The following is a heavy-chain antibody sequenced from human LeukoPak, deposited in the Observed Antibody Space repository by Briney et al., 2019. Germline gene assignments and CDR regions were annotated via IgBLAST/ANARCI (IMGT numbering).Heavy chain of an antibody. J-gene: IGHJ6*02. V-gene: IGHV3-30*03. CDR3: AGWGWKDGLRHGVDV. CDR1: GFIFSGYG. D-gene: IGHD1-1*01. CDR2: ISHDGANK. Sequence: PGGSLRLSCAASGFIFSGYGMHWVRQAPGKGLEWVALISHDGANKFYTDSMKGRFTISRDDSKNTLSLQMNSLKLEDTAVYFCAGWGWKDGLRHGVDVWGQGTTVTVSS.